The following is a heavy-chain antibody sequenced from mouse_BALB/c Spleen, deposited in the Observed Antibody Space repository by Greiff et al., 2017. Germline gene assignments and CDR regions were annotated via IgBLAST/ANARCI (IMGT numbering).Heavy chain of an antibody. V-gene: IGHV5-17*02. D-gene: IGHD1-1*01. CDR3: ARSSYYGSSHYYAMDY. Sequence: EVQLVESGGGLVQPGGSRKLSCAASGFTFSSFGMHWVRQAPEKGLEWVAYISSGSSTIYYADTVKGRFTISRDNPKNTLFLQMTSLRSEDTAMYYCARSSYYGSSHYYAMDYWGQGTSITVSS. CDR2: ISSGSSTI. J-gene: IGHJ4*01. CDR1: GFTFSSFG.